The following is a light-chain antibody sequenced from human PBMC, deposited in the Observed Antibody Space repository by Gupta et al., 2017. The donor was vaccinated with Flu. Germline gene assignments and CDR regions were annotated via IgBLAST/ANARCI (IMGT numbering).Light chain of an antibody. CDR3: QTFDDTLSGWV. Sequence: SVLTQPSSVSGAPAPWVAIYCTGSSSNIGADNDVHWYQQLTGAAPRLLIYGNYKRPSWVPDRISGSKSGTSASLVITGLQPDDEADYYCQTFDDTLSGWVFGGGTKLTVL. J-gene: IGLJ3*02. V-gene: IGLV1-40*01. CDR2: GNY. CDR1: SSNIGADND.